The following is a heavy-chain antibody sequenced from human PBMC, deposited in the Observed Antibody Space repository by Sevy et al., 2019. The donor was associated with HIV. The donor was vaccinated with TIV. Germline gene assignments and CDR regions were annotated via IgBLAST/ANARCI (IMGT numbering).Heavy chain of an antibody. CDR3: AKERESVAGDPQSNH. V-gene: IGHV3-23*01. CDR2: ISASGDRT. CDR1: GFTFGSYA. Sequence: GGSLRLSCAASGFTFGSYAMTWVRQAPGKGLEWVSSISASGDRTQYAISVKGRFTISRDHSKNTLLLEMNSLTADDTVTYYCAKERESVAGDPQSNHWGQGTLVTVSS. J-gene: IGHJ4*02. D-gene: IGHD6-19*01.